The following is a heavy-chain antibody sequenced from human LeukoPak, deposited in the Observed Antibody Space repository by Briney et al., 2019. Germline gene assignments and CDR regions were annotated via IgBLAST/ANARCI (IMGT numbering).Heavy chain of an antibody. D-gene: IGHD5-24*01. J-gene: IGHJ6*02. CDR3: ARDQEMATIPYYYYYGMDV. CDR2: MNPNSGNT. Sequence: GASVKVSCKASGYTFTSYDINWVRQATGQGLEWMGWMNPNSGNTGYAQKFQGRVTMTRNTSISTAYMELSSLRSEDTAVYYCARDQEMATIPYYYYYGMDVWGQGTTVTVSS. CDR1: GYTFTSYD. V-gene: IGHV1-8*01.